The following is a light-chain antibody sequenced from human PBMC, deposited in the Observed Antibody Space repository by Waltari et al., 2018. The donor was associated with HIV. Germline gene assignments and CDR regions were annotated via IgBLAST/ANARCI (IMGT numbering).Light chain of an antibody. V-gene: IGLV1-47*01. CDR3: AAWDDSLSGWV. CDR2: RNN. CDR1: SSNIGSNY. J-gene: IGLJ3*02. Sequence: QSVLTQPPSASGTPGQRVTISCSGSSSNIGSNYIYWYQQLPGTAPKLLIYRNNQRAAGVPDRFAGAKSGTSASLAVSGLRSEDEADYSCAAWDDSLSGWVCGGGTKLTVL.